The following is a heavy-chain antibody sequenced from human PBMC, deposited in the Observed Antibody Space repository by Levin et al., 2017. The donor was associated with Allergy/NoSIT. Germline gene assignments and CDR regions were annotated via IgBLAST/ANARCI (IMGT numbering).Heavy chain of an antibody. CDR2: IINSGVGT. V-gene: IGHV3-23*01. J-gene: IGHJ4*02. D-gene: IGHD6-19*01. CDR3: AKDAIRGSDQPYYFDY. Sequence: GESLKISCAASGFTFNNYAMSWVRQPPRKGLEWVSAIINSGVGTYYADSVKGRFTISRDNSKNTMYLQMNSLRAEDTAVYFCAKDAIRGSDQPYYFDYWGQGTLVTASS. CDR1: GFTFNNYA.